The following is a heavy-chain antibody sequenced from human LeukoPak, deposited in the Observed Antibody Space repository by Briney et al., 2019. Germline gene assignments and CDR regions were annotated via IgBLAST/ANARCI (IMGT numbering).Heavy chain of an antibody. Sequence: GGSLRLSCAVSGFTVSSNYMSWVRQAPGKGLEWVSAISGSGGSTYYADSVKGRFTISRDNSKNTLYLQMNSLRAEDTAVYYCAREGISRKMDFDYWGQGTLVTVSS. CDR2: ISGSGGST. J-gene: IGHJ4*02. V-gene: IGHV3-23*01. CDR3: AREGISRKMDFDY. CDR1: GFTVSSNY. D-gene: IGHD2/OR15-2a*01.